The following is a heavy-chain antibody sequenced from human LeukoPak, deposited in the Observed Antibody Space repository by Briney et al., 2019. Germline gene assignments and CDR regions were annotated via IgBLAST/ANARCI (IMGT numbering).Heavy chain of an antibody. V-gene: IGHV4-39*01. D-gene: IGHD2-21*02. J-gene: IGHJ4*02. CDR1: GGSISSSSYF. CDR3: ARGVTPDY. CDR2: IYYSGST. Sequence: SSETLSLTCTVSGGSISSSSYFWAWIRQPPGKGLEWIGSIYYSGSTYYNPSLKSRVTISVDTSKNQFSLKLSSVTAADTAVYYCARGVTPDYWGQGTLVTVSS.